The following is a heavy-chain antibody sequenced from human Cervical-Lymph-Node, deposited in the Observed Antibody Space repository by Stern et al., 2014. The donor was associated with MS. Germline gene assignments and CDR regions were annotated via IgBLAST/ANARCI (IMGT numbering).Heavy chain of an antibody. J-gene: IGHJ4*02. D-gene: IGHD1-26*01. V-gene: IGHV4-61*02. CDR3: ARGHWELLGNNYFDS. CDR1: GASISSGTSY. Sequence: QVQLQESGPGLVKPSQTLSLTCTVSGASISSGTSYWSWIRQPAGGGLEWIGRLHASGATYYNPSLKSPVPLSGDTLKNQFSLNLNSVTAADTAVYYCARGHWELLGNNYFDSWGQGTLVTVSS. CDR2: LHASGAT.